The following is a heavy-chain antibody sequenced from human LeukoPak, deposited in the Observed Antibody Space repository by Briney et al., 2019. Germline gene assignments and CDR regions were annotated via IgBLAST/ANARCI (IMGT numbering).Heavy chain of an antibody. J-gene: IGHJ4*02. CDR1: GGTFSSYA. CDR2: IIPIFGTA. Sequence: ASVKVSCKASGGTFSSYAISWVRQAPGQGLEWMGGIIPIFGTANYAQKFQGRVTITTDESTSKAYMELSSLRSEDTAVYYCARYRATYGGNSFDYWGQGTLVTVSS. CDR3: ARYRATYGGNSFDY. V-gene: IGHV1-69*05. D-gene: IGHD4-23*01.